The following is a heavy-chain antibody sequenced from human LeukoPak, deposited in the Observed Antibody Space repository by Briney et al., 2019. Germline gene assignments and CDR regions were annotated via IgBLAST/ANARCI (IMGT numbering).Heavy chain of an antibody. CDR2: INPDGSQK. D-gene: IGHD5-24*01. V-gene: IGHV3-7*01. CDR3: ARLLGTATTYDY. Sequence: PGGSLRLSCEASGFTFSTHWMSCVRQAPGKGLEWVTSINPDGSQKYYLDSVKGRFTISRDNTKNSLYLQMYSLGAEDTAVYYCARLLGTATTYDYWGQGTLVTVSS. CDR1: GFTFSTHW. J-gene: IGHJ4*02.